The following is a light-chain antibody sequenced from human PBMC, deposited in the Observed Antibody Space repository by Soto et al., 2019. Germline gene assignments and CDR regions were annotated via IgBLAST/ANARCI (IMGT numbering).Light chain of an antibody. CDR2: WAS. CDR3: QQYYSTPRLT. CDR1: QSVLYSSNNKNY. Sequence: DIVMTQSPDSLAVSLGERATINCKSSQSVLYSSNNKNYLAWYQQKPGRPPKLLIYWASTRESGVPDRFSGSGSGTDFTLTISSLQAEDVAVYYCQQYYSTPRLTFGGGTRWIS. V-gene: IGKV4-1*01. J-gene: IGKJ4*01.